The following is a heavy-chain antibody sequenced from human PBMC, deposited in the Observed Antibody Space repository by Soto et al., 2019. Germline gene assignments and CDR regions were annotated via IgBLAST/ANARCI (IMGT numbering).Heavy chain of an antibody. CDR1: GGSISSYY. J-gene: IGHJ4*02. V-gene: IGHV4-59*08. CDR3: ASRYGYSFDY. D-gene: IGHD1-1*01. CDR2: IYYSGST. Sequence: QVQLQESGPGLVKPSETLSLTCTVSGGSISSYYWSWIRQPPGKGLEWIGYIYYSGSTNYNPSLXRXAXIXXDTSKNQFSLNLSSMAAADTAVYYCASRYGYSFDYWGQGTLVTVSS.